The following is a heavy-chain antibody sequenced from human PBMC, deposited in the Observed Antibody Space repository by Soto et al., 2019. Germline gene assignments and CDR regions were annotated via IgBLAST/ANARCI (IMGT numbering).Heavy chain of an antibody. CDR3: TTGHDSSGRDLAFDI. CDR1: GFTFSNAW. Sequence: GGSLRLSCAASGFTFSNAWMSWVRQAPGKGLEWVGRIKSKTDGGTTDYAAPVKGRFTISRDDSKNTLYLQMNSLKTEDTAVYYCTTGHDSSGRDLAFDIWGQGTMVTVSS. D-gene: IGHD6-19*01. J-gene: IGHJ3*02. CDR2: IKSKTDGGTT. V-gene: IGHV3-15*01.